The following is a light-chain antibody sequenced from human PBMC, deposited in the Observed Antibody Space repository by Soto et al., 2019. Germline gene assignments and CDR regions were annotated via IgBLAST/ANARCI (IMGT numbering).Light chain of an antibody. Sequence: QSVLTQPRSVSGSPGQAGTISCTGTSSDVGGYNYVSWYQQHPGKAPKLMIYDVSKRPSGVPDRFSGSKSGNTASLTISGLQAEDEADYYCCSYAGSYVVFGGGTKVTVL. CDR2: DVS. CDR3: CSYAGSYVV. V-gene: IGLV2-11*01. CDR1: SSDVGGYNY. J-gene: IGLJ2*01.